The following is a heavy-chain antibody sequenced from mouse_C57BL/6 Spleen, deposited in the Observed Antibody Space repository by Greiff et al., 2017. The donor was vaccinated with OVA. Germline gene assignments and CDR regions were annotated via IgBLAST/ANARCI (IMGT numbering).Heavy chain of an antibody. V-gene: IGHV2-2*01. D-gene: IGHD1-1*01. CDR1: GFSFTSYG. CDR3: ARKDYGSSYDAMDY. J-gene: IGHJ4*01. CDR2: IWSGGST. Sequence: VQLQQSGPGLVQPSPSLSITCTVSGFSFTSYGVHWVRQSPGQGLEWLGVIWSGGSTAYNAAFISRLSISKDNSKSQAFFKMNRLQADDTAIYYCARKDYGSSYDAMDYWGQGTSVTVSS.